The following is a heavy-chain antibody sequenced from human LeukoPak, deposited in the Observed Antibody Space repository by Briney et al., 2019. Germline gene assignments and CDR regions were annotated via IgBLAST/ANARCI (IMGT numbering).Heavy chain of an antibody. D-gene: IGHD3-10*01. CDR3: ARGQEYYYGSGSYYSLDY. V-gene: IGHV1-46*01. CDR1: GYTLTSYY. J-gene: IGHJ4*02. CDR2: INPSGGST. Sequence: ASVKVSCKASGYTLTSYYMHWVRQAPGQGLEWMGIINPSGGSTSYAQKFQGRVTMTRDMSTSTVYMELSSLRSEDTAVYYCARGQEYYYGSGSYYSLDYWGQGTLVTVSS.